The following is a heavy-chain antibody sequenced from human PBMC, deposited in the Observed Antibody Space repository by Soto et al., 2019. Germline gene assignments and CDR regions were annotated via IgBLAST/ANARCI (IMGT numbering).Heavy chain of an antibody. CDR1: GFTFSTYA. V-gene: IGHV3-23*01. CDR3: AKDESNSNPLYYFDF. CDR2: ISASGGNT. D-gene: IGHD4-4*01. J-gene: IGHJ4*02. Sequence: GGSLRLSCAAPGFTFSTYAMTWVRQAPGKGLEWVSIISASGGNTNYADSVKGRFTISRDTSKNTLFLKMNSLRAEDTAIYYCAKDESNSNPLYYFDFWGPGTLVTVSS.